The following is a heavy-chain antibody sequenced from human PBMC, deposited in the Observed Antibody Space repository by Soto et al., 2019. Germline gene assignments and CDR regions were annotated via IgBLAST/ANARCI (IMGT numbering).Heavy chain of an antibody. D-gene: IGHD6-13*01. CDR3: ARAGSSWYGGFSFQH. J-gene: IGHJ1*01. Sequence: SQTLSLTCAISGDSVSSNRAAWNWIRQSPSRGLEWLGRTYYRSKWYNDYAVSVKSRITINTDTSKNQFSLQLNSVTPEDTAVYYCARAGSSWYGGFSFQHWGQGTLVTVSS. CDR1: GDSVSSNRAA. V-gene: IGHV6-1*01. CDR2: TYYRSKWYN.